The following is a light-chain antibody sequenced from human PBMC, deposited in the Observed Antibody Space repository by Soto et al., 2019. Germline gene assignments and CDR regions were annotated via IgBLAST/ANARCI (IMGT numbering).Light chain of an antibody. V-gene: IGKV3-15*01. CDR1: QSVSSN. Sequence: EIVMTQSPATLSVSPGERATLSCRASQSVSSNLAWYQQKPGQAPRLLIYGASTRATGIPARFSGSGSGTEFTLTISSLQSEDVATYYCQPYNNWPLTFGGGTKV. CDR3: QPYNNWPLT. J-gene: IGKJ4*01. CDR2: GAS.